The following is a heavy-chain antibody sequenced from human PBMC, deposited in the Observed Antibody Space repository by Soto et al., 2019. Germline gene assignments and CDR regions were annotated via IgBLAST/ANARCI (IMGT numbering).Heavy chain of an antibody. CDR2: ISKSDYT. CDR3: AREDSIIIPAVSDF. D-gene: IGHD2-2*01. CDR1: GFAFNNYG. V-gene: IGHV3-21*01. Sequence: GGSLRLSCTVSGFAFNNYGINWVRQAPGKGLEWVSSISKSDYTYYSDSVTGRFTISRDNAKNSVSLQMNTLRVEDTAVYYCAREDSIIIPAVSDFWGQGTLATVSS. J-gene: IGHJ4*02.